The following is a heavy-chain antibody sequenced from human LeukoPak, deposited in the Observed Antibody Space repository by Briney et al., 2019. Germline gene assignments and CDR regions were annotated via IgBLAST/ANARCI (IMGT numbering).Heavy chain of an antibody. CDR3: ARLSAYYYGSFFYYYMDV. D-gene: IGHD3-10*01. J-gene: IGHJ6*03. CDR2: IKQDESET. Sequence: GGSLRLSCEGSGFSFSSYWMTWVRQSPGKGPEWVANIKQDESETYTVDSVKGRFTISRDSAKNSVYLHMNSLRAEDTALYYCARLSAYYYGSFFYYYMDVWGKGTTVTVSS. CDR1: GFSFSSYW. V-gene: IGHV3-7*01.